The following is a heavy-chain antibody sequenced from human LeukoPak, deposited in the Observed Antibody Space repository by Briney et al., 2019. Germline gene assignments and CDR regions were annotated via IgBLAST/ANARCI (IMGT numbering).Heavy chain of an antibody. J-gene: IGHJ4*02. CDR2: IYNSGGT. D-gene: IGHD2-15*01. Sequence: SETLSLTCTVSGGSINSNGYYWSWVRQHPGKGLEWIGYIYNSGGTYYNPSLKSRLTTSVDTSKNQFSLKLSSVTAADTAVYYCARVVAATIYQFDYWGQGTPVTVSS. CDR3: ARVVAATIYQFDY. CDR1: GGSINSNGYY. V-gene: IGHV4-31*03.